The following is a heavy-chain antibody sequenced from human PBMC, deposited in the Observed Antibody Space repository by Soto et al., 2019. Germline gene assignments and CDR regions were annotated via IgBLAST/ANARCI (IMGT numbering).Heavy chain of an antibody. CDR1: GGSISSSSSY. J-gene: IGHJ4*02. Sequence: PSETLSLTCTVSGGSISSSSSYWGWIRQPPGKALEWIGNIYYSGTTYYNPSLKSRVTMSVDTSKNQFSLNLSSVTAADTAVYYCARTKTSSISCYYFDSWGQGALVTVSS. D-gene: IGHD3-3*02. CDR3: ARTKTSSISCYYFDS. CDR2: IYYSGTT. V-gene: IGHV4-39*01.